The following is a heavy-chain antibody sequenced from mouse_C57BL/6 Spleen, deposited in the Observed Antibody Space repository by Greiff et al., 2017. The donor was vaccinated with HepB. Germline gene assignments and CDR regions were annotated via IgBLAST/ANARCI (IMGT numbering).Heavy chain of an antibody. CDR3: ARKGGYDPSAIYY. V-gene: IGHV1-4*01. CDR1: GYTFNSYT. J-gene: IGHJ4*01. D-gene: IGHD2-2*01. Sequence: VQLQQSGAELARPGASVKMSCKASGYTFNSYTMHWVKQRPGQGLEWIGYINPSSGYTKYNQKFKDKDTLTADKSSSTAYMQLNSLTSRDSAVYYCARKGGYDPSAIYYWGQGTSVTVSS. CDR2: INPSSGYT.